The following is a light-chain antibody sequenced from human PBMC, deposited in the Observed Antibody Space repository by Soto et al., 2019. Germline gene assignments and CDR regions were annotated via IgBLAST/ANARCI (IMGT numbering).Light chain of an antibody. V-gene: IGKV3-20*01. J-gene: IGKJ1*01. CDR2: GAS. Sequence: IVLTQSPGTLSLSPGERATLSCRASQSVSSSYLAWYQQKPGQAPRLLIYGASSRATGIPDRCSGSGSGTDLTLTISRLETEDFAVYYCQQYGSSPPWTFGQGTKVDIK. CDR1: QSVSSSY. CDR3: QQYGSSPPWT.